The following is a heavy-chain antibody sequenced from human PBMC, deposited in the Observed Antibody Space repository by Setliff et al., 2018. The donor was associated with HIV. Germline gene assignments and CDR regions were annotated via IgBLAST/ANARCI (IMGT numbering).Heavy chain of an antibody. CDR3: HSGYDTEEQSYFDY. CDR2: INPNSGGT. J-gene: IGHJ4*03. Sequence: ASVKVSCKASGYTFTGYYMHWVRQAPGQGLEWMGWINPNSGGTNYAQKFQGWVTMTRDTSISTAYMELSRLRAEDTGVYYCHSGYDTEEQSYFDYWGQGTTVTVSS. V-gene: IGHV1-2*04. CDR1: GYTFTGYY. D-gene: IGHD5-12*01.